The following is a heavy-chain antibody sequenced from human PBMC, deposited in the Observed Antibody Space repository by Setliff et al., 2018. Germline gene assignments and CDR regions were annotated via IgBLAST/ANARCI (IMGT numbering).Heavy chain of an antibody. CDR2: INSDGSST. CDR1: GFTFSSSY. J-gene: IGHJ5*02. CDR3: TRDRPSSGSYLCNWFDP. D-gene: IGHD1-26*01. V-gene: IGHV3-74*01. Sequence: GGSLRLSCAASGFTFSSSYMHWVRQAPGKGLVWVSRINSDGSSTSYADSVKGQFTISRDNAKNTLYLQMNGLRAEDTAVYYCTRDRPSSGSYLCNWFDPWGQGTLVTVSS.